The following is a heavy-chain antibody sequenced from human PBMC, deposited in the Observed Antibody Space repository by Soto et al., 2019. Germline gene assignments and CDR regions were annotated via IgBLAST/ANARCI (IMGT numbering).Heavy chain of an antibody. CDR3: ARARIVVAGTIVDY. V-gene: IGHV4-38-2*01. CDR1: GYSISSGYY. J-gene: IGHJ4*02. CDR2: IYHSGNT. D-gene: IGHD6-19*01. Sequence: TSETLALTCAVSGYSISSGYYCGWIRQPPGKGLEWIGSIYHSGNTYYNPSLKSRVTISVDTSKNHFPLKLSSVTAADTAVYYCARARIVVAGTIVDYWGQGTLVTVSS.